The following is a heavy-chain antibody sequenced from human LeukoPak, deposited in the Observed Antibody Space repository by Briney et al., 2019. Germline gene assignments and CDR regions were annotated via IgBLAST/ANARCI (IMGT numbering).Heavy chain of an antibody. CDR2: IYTSGST. J-gene: IGHJ4*02. Sequence: PSETLSLTCTVSGDPISSGDYYWSWIRQPAGKGLEWIGRIYTSGSTNYNPSLKSRVTISVDTSTNQFSLKLSSVTAADTAVYYWARGPYYYDSSGSFDYWGQGTLVTVSS. V-gene: IGHV4-61*02. CDR1: GDPISSGDYY. CDR3: ARGPYYYDSSGSFDY. D-gene: IGHD3-22*01.